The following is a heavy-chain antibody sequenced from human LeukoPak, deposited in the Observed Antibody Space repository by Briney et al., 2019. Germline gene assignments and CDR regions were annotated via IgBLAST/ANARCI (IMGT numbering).Heavy chain of an antibody. J-gene: IGHJ6*02. CDR3: AREIRETVVTRHYYYGIDV. CDR2: VGIAADT. CDR1: GFTFSDHA. D-gene: IGHD2-15*01. Sequence: GGSLRLSCAASGFTFSDHAMHWVRQAPGKGLEWVSAVGIAADTFYPGSVKGRFTISRENAKNVLYLQMSSLRAEDTAVYYCAREIRETVVTRHYYYGIDVWGQGTTVTVSS. V-gene: IGHV3-13*01.